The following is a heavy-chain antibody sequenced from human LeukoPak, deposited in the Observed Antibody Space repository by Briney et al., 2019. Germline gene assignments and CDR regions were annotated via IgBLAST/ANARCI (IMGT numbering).Heavy chain of an antibody. V-gene: IGHV4-59*01. CDR2: IYYSGST. J-gene: IGHJ4*02. CDR1: GGSINSYY. D-gene: IGHD3-22*01. CDR3: ARVDRGSSGYYYDY. Sequence: SETLSLTCTVSGGSINSYYWSRIRQPPGKGLEWIGYIYYSGSTNYNPSLKSRVTISVDTSKNQFSLKLSSVTAADTAVYYCARVDRGSSGYYYDYWGQGTLVTVSS.